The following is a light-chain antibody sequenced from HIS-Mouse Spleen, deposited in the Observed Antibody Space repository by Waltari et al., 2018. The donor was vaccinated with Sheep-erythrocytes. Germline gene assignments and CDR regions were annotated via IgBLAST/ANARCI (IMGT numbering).Light chain of an antibody. Sequence: AIRMTQSPSSFSASTGDRVTITCRASQGISSYLVWYQQKPGKAPKLLIYAASTLQSGVPSRFSGSGSGTDFTLTISCLQSEDFATYYCQQYYSYLWTFGQGTKVEIK. CDR2: AAS. CDR1: QGISSY. CDR3: QQYYSYLWT. V-gene: IGKV1-8*01. J-gene: IGKJ1*01.